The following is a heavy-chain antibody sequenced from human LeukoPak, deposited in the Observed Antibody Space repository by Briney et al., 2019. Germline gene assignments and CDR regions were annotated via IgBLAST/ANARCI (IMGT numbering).Heavy chain of an antibody. CDR3: ARDPQAWEVPLDS. Sequence: GGSLRLSCAASGFTFSSYWMSWVRQAPGKGLEWVANIKQDGSEKYYVDSVKGRFTISRDNAKNSLYLQMNSLRAEDTAVYYCARDPQAWEVPLDSWGQGTLVTVSS. D-gene: IGHD2-2*01. CDR1: GFTFSSYW. CDR2: IKQDGSEK. J-gene: IGHJ4*02. V-gene: IGHV3-7*01.